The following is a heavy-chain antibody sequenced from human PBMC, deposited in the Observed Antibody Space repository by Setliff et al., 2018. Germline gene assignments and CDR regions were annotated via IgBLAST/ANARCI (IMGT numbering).Heavy chain of an antibody. CDR1: GGSISSSSYY. V-gene: IGHV4-39*01. J-gene: IGHJ4*02. D-gene: IGHD5-18*01. CDR2: IYYSGCT. CDR3: ATREQLWSTHFDY. Sequence: PSETLSLTCTVSGGSISSSSYYWGWTRQPPGKGLEWIGSIYYSGCTYYNPSLKCRVTISVDTSKNQFSLKLSSVTAADTAVYYCATREQLWSTHFDYWGQGTLVTVSS.